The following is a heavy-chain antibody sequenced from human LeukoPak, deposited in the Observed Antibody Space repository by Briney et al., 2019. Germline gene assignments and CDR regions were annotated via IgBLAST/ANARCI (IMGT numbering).Heavy chain of an antibody. V-gene: IGHV3-74*01. CDR2: IKSDGGST. J-gene: IGHJ3*02. D-gene: IGHD3-10*01. CDR3: LLWQSDNDAFDI. Sequence: GGSLRLPCAASGVTFSNYWMIWVRQAPGKGLVWVSRIKSDGGSTGYADSVKGRFTISRDNAKNTLYLQMNSLRAEDTAVYYCLLWQSDNDAFDIWGQGTMVTVSS. CDR1: GVTFSNYW.